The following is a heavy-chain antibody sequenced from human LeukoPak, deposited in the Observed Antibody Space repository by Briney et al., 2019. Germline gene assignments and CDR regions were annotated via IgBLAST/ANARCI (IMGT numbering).Heavy chain of an antibody. CDR3: ARSIPYGTTWYGRSDY. J-gene: IGHJ4*02. Sequence: GGSLRLSCAASGFPFSSYSMTWVRQAPGKGLEWVANIKPDGTTRFYVDSVKGRFTISRDNALNSLYLQMNSLRAEDTAIYYCARSIPYGTTWYGRSDYWGQGTLVTVSS. D-gene: IGHD6-13*01. V-gene: IGHV3-7*03. CDR2: IKPDGTTR. CDR1: GFPFSSYS.